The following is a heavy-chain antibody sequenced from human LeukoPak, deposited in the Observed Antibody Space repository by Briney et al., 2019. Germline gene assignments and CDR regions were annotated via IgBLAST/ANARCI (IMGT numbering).Heavy chain of an antibody. CDR3: AREVVAANWYNWFDP. CDR2: IYYSGST. J-gene: IGHJ5*02. V-gene: IGHV4-59*01. CDR1: GGSFSGYY. D-gene: IGHD2-15*01. Sequence: SETLSLTCAVYGGSFSGYYWSWIRQPPGKGLEWIGYIYYSGSTNYNPSLKSRVTISVDTSKNQFSLKLSSVTAADTAVYYCAREVVAANWYNWFDPWGQGTLVTVSS.